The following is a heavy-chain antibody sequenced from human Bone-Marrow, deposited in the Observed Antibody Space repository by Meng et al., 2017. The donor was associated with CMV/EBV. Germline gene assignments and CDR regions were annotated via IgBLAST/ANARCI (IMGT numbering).Heavy chain of an antibody. CDR3: RGNIVVTPAARFDP. Sequence: ATGFTFSTSFMSWVRQAPGKVLEWVSSITGSGRNTYYADSVKGRFTISRDNSKNILYLQMNSLRADDTAVYYCRGNIVVTPAARFDPWGQGTLVTVSS. CDR2: ITGSGRNT. D-gene: IGHD2-2*01. V-gene: IGHV3-23*01. J-gene: IGHJ5*02. CDR1: GFTFSTSF.